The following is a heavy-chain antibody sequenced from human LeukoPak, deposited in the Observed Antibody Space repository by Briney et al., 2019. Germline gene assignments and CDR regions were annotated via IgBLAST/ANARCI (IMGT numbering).Heavy chain of an antibody. D-gene: IGHD3-22*01. CDR1: GITLSNYG. V-gene: IGHV3-23*01. CDR3: AKRGVVIRVILVGFHKEAYYFDS. J-gene: IGHJ4*02. Sequence: GGSLRLSCAVSGITLSNYGMSWVRQAPGEGLEWVAGISGSGGSTNYADSVKGRFTISRDNPKNTLYLQINSLRAEDTAVYFCAKRGVVIRVILVGFHKEAYYFDSWGQGALVTVSS. CDR2: ISGSGGST.